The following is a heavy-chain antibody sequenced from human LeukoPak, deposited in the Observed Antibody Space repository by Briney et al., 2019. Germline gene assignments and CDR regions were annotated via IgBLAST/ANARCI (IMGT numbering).Heavy chain of an antibody. CDR3: ARGVTNYNWFDP. Sequence: SETLSLTCTVAGGSISSSSYYWGWIRQPPGKGLEWIGSTYYSGSTYYNPSLKSRVTISVDTSKNQFSLKLSSVTAADTALYYCARGVTNYNWFDPWGQGTLVTVSS. V-gene: IGHV4-39*07. CDR2: TYYSGST. J-gene: IGHJ5*02. CDR1: GGSISSSSYY. D-gene: IGHD1-7*01.